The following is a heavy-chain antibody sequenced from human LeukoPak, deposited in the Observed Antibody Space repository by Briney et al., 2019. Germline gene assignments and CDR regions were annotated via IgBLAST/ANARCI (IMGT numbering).Heavy chain of an antibody. V-gene: IGHV4-4*07. CDR2: IYTSGSA. Sequence: NPSETLSLTCTVSGGSISSYYWSWIRQPAGKGLEWIGRIYTSGSANYNPSLKSRVTMSVDTSKNQFSLKLSSVTAADTAVYYCARHKDSSIHYWGWFDPWGQGTLVTVSS. CDR1: GGSISSYY. J-gene: IGHJ5*02. CDR3: ARHKDSSIHYWGWFDP. D-gene: IGHD3-22*01.